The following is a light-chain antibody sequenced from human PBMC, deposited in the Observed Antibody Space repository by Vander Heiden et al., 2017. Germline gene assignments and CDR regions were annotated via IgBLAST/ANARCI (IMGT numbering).Light chain of an antibody. Sequence: DIVMTQSPDSPAVSLGERATINCKSSQSVLYSSNNKNYLAWYQQKPGQPPKLLIYWASTRESGVPDRFSGSGSGTDFTLTISSLQAEDVAVYYCQQDDSTSLTFGGGTKVEIK. CDR2: WAS. J-gene: IGKJ4*01. CDR3: QQDDSTSLT. V-gene: IGKV4-1*01. CDR1: QSVLYSSNNKNY.